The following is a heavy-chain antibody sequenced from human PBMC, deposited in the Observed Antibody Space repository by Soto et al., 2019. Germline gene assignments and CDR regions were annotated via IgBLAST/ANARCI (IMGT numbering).Heavy chain of an antibody. CDR3: SRDLASCSSTSCYSKSDD. CDR2: ISAYNGNT. Sequence: SVRVSCKGSVYTFTTDVISWVRQAPEQVLEWMGWISAYNGNTNYAQKLQGRVTMTTDTSTSTAYMELRSLRADDTAVYYWSRDLASCSSTSCYSKSDDWGQGTLVTLSS. V-gene: IGHV1-18*04. D-gene: IGHD2-2*02. J-gene: IGHJ4*02. CDR1: VYTFTTDV.